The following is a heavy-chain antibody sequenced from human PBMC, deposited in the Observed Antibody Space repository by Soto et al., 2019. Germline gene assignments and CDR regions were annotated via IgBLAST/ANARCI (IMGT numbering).Heavy chain of an antibody. CDR2: IYYSGST. D-gene: IGHD6-13*01. J-gene: IGHJ5*02. V-gene: IGHV4-59*08. CDR3: AKSIAAAGWFDP. Sequence: TSETLSLTCTVSGGSISSYYWSWIRQPPGKGLEWIGYIYYSGSTNYNPSLKSRVTISVDTSKNQFSLKLSSVTAADTAVYYCAKSIAAAGWFDPWGQGTLVTVSS. CDR1: GGSISSYY.